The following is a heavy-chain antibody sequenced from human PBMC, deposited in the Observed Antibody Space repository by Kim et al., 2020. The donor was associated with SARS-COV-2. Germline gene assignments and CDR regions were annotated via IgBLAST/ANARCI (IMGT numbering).Heavy chain of an antibody. J-gene: IGHJ5*02. CDR3: ARDPSGPNWNYVGNWFDP. V-gene: IGHV1-69*01. Sequence: QGRVTITADESTSTAYMELSSLRSEDTAVYYCARDPSGPNWNYVGNWFDPWGQGTLVTVSS. D-gene: IGHD1-7*01.